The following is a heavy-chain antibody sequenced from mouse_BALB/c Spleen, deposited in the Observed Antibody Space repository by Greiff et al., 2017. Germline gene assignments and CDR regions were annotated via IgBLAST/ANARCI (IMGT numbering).Heavy chain of an antibody. CDR3: AREGKTTVVDY. CDR1: GYAFSSYW. Sequence: QVQLQQSGAELVRPGSSVKISCKASGYAFSSYWMNWVKQRPGQGLEWIGQIYPGDGDTNYNGKFKGKATLTADKSSSTAYMQLSSLTSEDSAVYFCAREGKTTVVDYWGQGTSVTVSS. CDR2: IYPGDGDT. D-gene: IGHD1-1*01. J-gene: IGHJ4*01. V-gene: IGHV1-80*01.